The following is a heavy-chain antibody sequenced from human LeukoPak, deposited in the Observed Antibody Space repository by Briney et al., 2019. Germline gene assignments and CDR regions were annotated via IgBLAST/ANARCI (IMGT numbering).Heavy chain of an antibody. Sequence: GGTLRLSCAPSGVTLSNYWMHWVRQAPGNELVWVSRISSDGSTTNYADSVKGRFTIARDNAKNTLYLQMNSLRAEDTAVYYCARELPFDYWGQGTLVTVSS. D-gene: IGHD1-26*01. CDR3: ARELPFDY. J-gene: IGHJ4*02. CDR2: ISSDGSTT. V-gene: IGHV3-74*01. CDR1: GVTLSNYW.